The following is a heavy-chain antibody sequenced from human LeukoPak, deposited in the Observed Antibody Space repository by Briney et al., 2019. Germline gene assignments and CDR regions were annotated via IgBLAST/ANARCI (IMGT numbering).Heavy chain of an antibody. CDR3: ARIAAAGRGGAFDI. V-gene: IGHV4-4*07. CDR2: IYTSGST. Sequence: SETLSLTCTVSGGSISSYYWNWLRQPAGKGLEWIGRIYTSGSTNYNPSLKSRVTMSVDTSKNQFSLKLSSVTAADTAVYYCARIAAAGRGGAFDIWGQGTMVTVSS. CDR1: GGSISSYY. D-gene: IGHD6-13*01. J-gene: IGHJ3*02.